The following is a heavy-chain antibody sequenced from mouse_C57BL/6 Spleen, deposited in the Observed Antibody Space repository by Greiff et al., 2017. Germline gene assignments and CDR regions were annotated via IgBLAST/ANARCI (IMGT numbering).Heavy chain of an antibody. CDR3: ARTNYYGNYDYFDY. V-gene: IGHV5-4*03. D-gene: IGHD2-1*01. J-gene: IGHJ2*01. Sequence: EVNVVESGGGLVKPGGSLKLSCAASGFTFSSYAMSWVRQTPEKRLEWVATISDGGSYTYYPDNVKGRITISRDNAKNNLYLQMSHLKSEDTAMYYCARTNYYGNYDYFDYWGQGTTLTVSS. CDR2: ISDGGSYT. CDR1: GFTFSSYA.